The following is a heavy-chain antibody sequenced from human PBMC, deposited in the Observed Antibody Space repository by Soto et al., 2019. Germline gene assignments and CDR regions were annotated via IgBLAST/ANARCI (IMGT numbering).Heavy chain of an antibody. CDR2: TRNKANSYTT. J-gene: IGHJ6*02. D-gene: IGHD1-26*01. CDR3: AREENSGSYYYYYYGMDV. CDR1: GFTFSDHY. V-gene: IGHV3-72*01. Sequence: GGSLRLSCAASGFTFSDHYMDWVRQAPGKGLEWVGRTRNKANSYTTEYAASVKGRFTISRDDSKNSLYLQMNSLKTEDTAVYYCAREENSGSYYYYYYGMDVWGQGTTVTVSS.